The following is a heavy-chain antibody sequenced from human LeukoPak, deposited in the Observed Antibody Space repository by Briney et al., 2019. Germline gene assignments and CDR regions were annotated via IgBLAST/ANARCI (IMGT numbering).Heavy chain of an antibody. Sequence: SETLSLTCTVSGGSISSSSYYWGWIRQPPGKGLEWIGSIYYSGSTYYNPSLKSRVTISVDTSKNQFSLKLSSVTAADTAVYYCARDSAAVAYYYYGVDVWGQGTTVTVSS. V-gene: IGHV4-39*07. D-gene: IGHD6-13*01. CDR3: ARDSAAVAYYYYGVDV. CDR1: GGSISSSSYY. CDR2: IYYSGST. J-gene: IGHJ6*02.